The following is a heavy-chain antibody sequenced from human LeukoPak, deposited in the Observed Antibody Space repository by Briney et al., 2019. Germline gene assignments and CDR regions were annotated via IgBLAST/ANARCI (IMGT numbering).Heavy chain of an antibody. CDR3: AREDLYSSSWYGYFDY. CDR1: GDSVFGNSAA. Sequence: SQTLSLTCAISGDSVFGNSAAWNWIRQSPSRGLEWLGRTYYRSKWYNDYAVSVKSRITINPDTSKNQFSLQLNSVTPEDTAVYYCAREDLYSSSWYGYFDYWGQGTLVAVSS. CDR2: TYYRSKWYN. D-gene: IGHD6-13*01. V-gene: IGHV6-1*01. J-gene: IGHJ4*02.